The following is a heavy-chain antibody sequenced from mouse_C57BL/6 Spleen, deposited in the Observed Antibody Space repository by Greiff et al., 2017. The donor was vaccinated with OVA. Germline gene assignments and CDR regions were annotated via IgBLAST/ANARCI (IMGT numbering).Heavy chain of an antibody. Sequence: QVQLKQPGPELVKPGASVKLSCKASGYTFTSYWMHWVKQRPGQGLEWIGNINPSNGGTNYNEKFKSKATLTVDKSSSTAYMQLSSLTSEDSAVYYCARGGYDGSWYFDVWGTGTTVTFSS. CDR2: INPSNGGT. V-gene: IGHV1-53*01. CDR3: ARGGYDGSWYFDV. CDR1: GYTFTSYW. J-gene: IGHJ1*03. D-gene: IGHD2-3*01.